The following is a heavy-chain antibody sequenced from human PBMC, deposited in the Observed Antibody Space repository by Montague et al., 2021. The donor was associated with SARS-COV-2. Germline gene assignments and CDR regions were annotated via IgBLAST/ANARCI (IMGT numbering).Heavy chain of an antibody. J-gene: IGHJ3*01. CDR1: GGSITNNIDY. CDR3: ARLKRYFDSSGSPPAFDF. D-gene: IGHD3-22*01. Sequence: SETLSLTCTVSGGSITNNIDYWAWIRQPPGKGLEWIGSIYCTGNTYYNPSLKNRVTISVVTSKNHFTLKLSPVTAAETAVYYCARLKRYFDSSGSPPAFDFWGQGTKVTVSS. V-gene: IGHV4-39*02. CDR2: IYCTGNT.